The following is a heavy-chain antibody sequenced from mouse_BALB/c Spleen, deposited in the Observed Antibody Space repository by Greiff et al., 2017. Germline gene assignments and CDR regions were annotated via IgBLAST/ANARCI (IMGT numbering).Heavy chain of an antibody. CDR3: AGRDDYYAMDY. CDR2: INPSNGRT. J-gene: IGHJ4*01. D-gene: IGHD2-3*01. Sequence: VQLQQPGAELVKPGASVKLSCQASGYTFTSYWMHWVKQRPGHGLEWIGEINPSNGRTNYNEKFKSKATLTVDKSSRTAYMQLSSLTSEDAAVYYCAGRDDYYAMDYWGQGTSGTVSS. CDR1: GYTFTSYW. V-gene: IGHV1S81*02.